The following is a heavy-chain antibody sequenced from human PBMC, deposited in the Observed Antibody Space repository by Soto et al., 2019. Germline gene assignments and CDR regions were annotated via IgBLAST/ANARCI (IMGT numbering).Heavy chain of an antibody. CDR2: ISGSGGST. D-gene: IGHD6-19*01. Sequence: GGSLRLSCAASGFTFSSYAMSWVRQAPGKGLEWVSAISGSGGSTYYADSVKGRFTISRDNSKNTLYLQMNSLRAEDTAVYYCAKDSSRGSSGWYGYWGQGTLVTVSS. CDR3: AKDSSRGSSGWYGY. J-gene: IGHJ4*02. V-gene: IGHV3-23*01. CDR1: GFTFSSYA.